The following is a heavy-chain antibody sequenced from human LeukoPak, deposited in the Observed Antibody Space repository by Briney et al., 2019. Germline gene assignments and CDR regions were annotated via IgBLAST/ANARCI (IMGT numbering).Heavy chain of an antibody. V-gene: IGHV3-23*01. Sequence: PGGSLRLSCAASGFTFSSYAMSWVRQAPGKGLEWVSAISGSGGSTYYADSVKGRFTISRDNSKNTLYLQMNSLRAEDTAVYYCARGQQWLVLPYFDYWGQGTLVTVSS. CDR2: ISGSGGST. J-gene: IGHJ4*02. CDR3: ARGQQWLVLPYFDY. D-gene: IGHD6-19*01. CDR1: GFTFSSYA.